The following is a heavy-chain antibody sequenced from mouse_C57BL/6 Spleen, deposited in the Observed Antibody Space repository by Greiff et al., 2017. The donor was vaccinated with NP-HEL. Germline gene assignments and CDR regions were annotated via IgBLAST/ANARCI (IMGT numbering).Heavy chain of an antibody. CDR1: GFTFSDYY. CDR3: ARDQDGNFAY. Sequence: EVMLVESEGGLVQPGSSMKLSCTASGFTFSDYYMAWVRQVPEKGLEWVANINYDGSSTYYLDSLKSRFIISRDNAKNILYLQMSSLKSEDTATYYCARDQDGNFAYWGQGTLVTVSA. CDR2: INYDGSST. J-gene: IGHJ3*01. D-gene: IGHD2-1*01. V-gene: IGHV5-16*01.